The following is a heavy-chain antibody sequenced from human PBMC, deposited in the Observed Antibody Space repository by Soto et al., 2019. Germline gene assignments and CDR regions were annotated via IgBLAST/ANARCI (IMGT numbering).Heavy chain of an antibody. CDR1: AGTFTSFP. J-gene: IGHJ4*02. CDR3: ARESGDYGRPYFDY. V-gene: IGHV1-69*01. D-gene: IGHD3-10*01. Sequence: VRLVQSGAEVKKPGSSVKVSCKASAGTFTSFPFSWVRQAPGQGLEWMGGIIPIFETTNYAQKFRGRLTITADESTTTAYMELTSLTSEDTAVYFCARESGDYGRPYFDYWGQGTLVTVSS. CDR2: IIPIFETT.